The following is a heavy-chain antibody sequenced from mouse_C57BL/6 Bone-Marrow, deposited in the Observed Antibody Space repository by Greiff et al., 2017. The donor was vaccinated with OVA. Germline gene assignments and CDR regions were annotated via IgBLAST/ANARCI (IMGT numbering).Heavy chain of an antibody. J-gene: IGHJ3*01. D-gene: IGHD1-1*01. Sequence: QVQLQQPGAELVRPGSSVKLSCKASGYTFTSYWMHWVKQRPIQGLEWIGNIDPSDSETHYNQKFKDKATLTVDKSSSTAYMQLSSLTSEDSAVSYSARAGSIGGCAYWGQGTLVTVSA. V-gene: IGHV1-52*01. CDR2: IDPSDSET. CDR1: GYTFTSYW. CDR3: ARAGSIGGCAY.